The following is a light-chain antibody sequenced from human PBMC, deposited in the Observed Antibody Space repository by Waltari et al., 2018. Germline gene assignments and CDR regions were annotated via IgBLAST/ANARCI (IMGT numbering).Light chain of an antibody. V-gene: IGKV1-27*01. Sequence: DIQMTQSPSSLSASVGDRVTITCRASQDINNYLAWYQQKPGKVPKLLIYAAAILQSGVPSHFSGSGSGTDFTLTISSLQPEDVATYYCQRYNSAPLLFGPGTIVEIK. CDR3: QRYNSAPLL. J-gene: IGKJ3*01. CDR1: QDINNY. CDR2: AAA.